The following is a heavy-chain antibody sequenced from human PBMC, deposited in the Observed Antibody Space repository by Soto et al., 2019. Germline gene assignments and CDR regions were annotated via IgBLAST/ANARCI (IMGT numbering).Heavy chain of an antibody. CDR3: ARKLPQRDIVVVPAAVYEGPRYYYGMDV. CDR2: INPNSGGT. D-gene: IGHD2-2*01. V-gene: IGHV1-2*04. CDR1: GYTFTGYY. Sequence: ASVKVSCKASGYTFTGYYMHWVRQAPGQGLEWMGWINPNSGGTNYAQKFQGWVTMTRDTSISTAYMELSRLRSDDPAVYYGARKLPQRDIVVVPAAVYEGPRYYYGMDVWGQGTTVTVSS. J-gene: IGHJ6*02.